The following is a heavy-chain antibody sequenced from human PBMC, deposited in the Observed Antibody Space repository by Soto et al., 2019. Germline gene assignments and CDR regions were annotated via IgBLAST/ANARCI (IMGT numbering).Heavy chain of an antibody. J-gene: IGHJ4*02. CDR3: ARARSIAARGTQYYFDY. CDR1: GGSFSGYY. Sequence: SETLSLTCAVYGGSFSGYYWSWIRQPPGKGLEWIGEINHSGSTNYNPSLKSRVTISVDTSKNQFSLKLSSVTAADTAVYYCARARSIAARGTQYYFDYWGQGTLVTVSS. V-gene: IGHV4-34*01. D-gene: IGHD6-6*01. CDR2: INHSGST.